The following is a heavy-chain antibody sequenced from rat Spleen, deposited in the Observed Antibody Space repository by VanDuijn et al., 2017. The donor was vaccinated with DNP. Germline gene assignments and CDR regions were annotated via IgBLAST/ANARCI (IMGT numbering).Heavy chain of an antibody. CDR1: GFSLTSYP. J-gene: IGHJ2*01. Sequence: QVQLKESGPGLVRPSQTLSLTCTVSGFSLTSYPVGWVRQPPGKGLEWIAAISSGGITYYFSPLKSRLSISRDTSKSQIFLKMNSLQTEDTAMYFCARSDYSDNSFYSGFFDYWGQGVMVTVSS. V-gene: IGHV2-6*01. D-gene: IGHD1-12*02. CDR2: ISSGGIT. CDR3: ARSDYSDNSFYSGFFDY.